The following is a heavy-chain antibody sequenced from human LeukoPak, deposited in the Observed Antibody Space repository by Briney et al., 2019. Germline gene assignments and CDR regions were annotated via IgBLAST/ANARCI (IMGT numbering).Heavy chain of an antibody. CDR2: ISSSGSTI. J-gene: IGHJ4*02. D-gene: IGHD3-22*01. CDR1: GFTFSSYE. V-gene: IGHV3-48*03. CDR3: ARDAYYSDFSGYHFDY. Sequence: GGSLRLSCAASGFTFSSYEMNWVRQAPGKGLEWVSYISSSGSTIYYADSVKGRFTISRDNAKNSLYLQMSGLRDEDTAVYYCARDAYYSDFSGYHFDYWGQGTLVTVSS.